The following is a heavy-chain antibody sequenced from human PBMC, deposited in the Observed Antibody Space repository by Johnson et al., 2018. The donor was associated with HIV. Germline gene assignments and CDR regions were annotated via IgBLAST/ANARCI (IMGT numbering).Heavy chain of an antibody. CDR3: ARDQSNGWNRGAFDI. CDR2: IYSGGST. Sequence: VRLVESGGGLVQPGGSLRLSCAAFGFTVSSNYMSWVRQAPGKGLEWVSVIYSGGSTYYADSVKGRFTISRDNSKNTLYLHMNSLRAEDTAVYYCARDQSNGWNRGAFDIWGQGTVVTVSS. J-gene: IGHJ3*02. D-gene: IGHD6-19*01. CDR1: GFTVSSNY. V-gene: IGHV3-66*01.